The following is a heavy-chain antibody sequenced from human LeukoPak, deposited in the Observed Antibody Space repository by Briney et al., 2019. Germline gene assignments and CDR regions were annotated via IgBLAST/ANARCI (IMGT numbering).Heavy chain of an antibody. D-gene: IGHD2-2*02. J-gene: IGHJ5*02. Sequence: GVSLRLSCAASGFTVSNYAMSWVRQAPGKGLEWVSGLSGSGGSTYCADTVKGRFNISRDNSKHTLYLQMNSLRAEDTAQYYCAKDAGGYCSSDRCYIWFDPWGQGTLVTVS. CDR2: LSGSGGST. V-gene: IGHV3-23*01. CDR1: GFTVSNYA. CDR3: AKDAGGYCSSDRCYIWFDP.